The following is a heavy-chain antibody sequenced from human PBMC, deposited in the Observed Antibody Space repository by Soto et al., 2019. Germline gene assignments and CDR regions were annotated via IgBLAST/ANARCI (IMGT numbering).Heavy chain of an antibody. CDR1: GGSISSYY. D-gene: IGHD6-13*01. J-gene: IGHJ6*02. CDR2: IYYSGST. CDR3: AREKSSYSSSWSGYYYYGMDV. V-gene: IGHV4-59*01. Sequence: SETLSLTCTVSGGSISSYYWSWIRQPPGKGLEWFGYIYYSGSTNYNPSLKSRVTISVDTSKNQFSLKLSSVTAADTAVYYCAREKSSYSSSWSGYYYYGMDVWGQGTTVTVSS.